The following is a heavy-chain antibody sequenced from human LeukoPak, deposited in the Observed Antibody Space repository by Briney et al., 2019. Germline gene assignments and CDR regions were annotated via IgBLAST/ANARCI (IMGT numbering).Heavy chain of an antibody. Sequence: GGSLRLSCAASGFTFSSYSMNWVRQAPGKGLEWVSSISSSSSYIYYADSVKGRFTISRDNAKNSLYLQMNSLRAEDTAVYYCARDRPEDDYGSGYYYYYGMDVWGQGTTVTVSS. J-gene: IGHJ6*02. CDR3: ARDRPEDDYGSGYYYYYGMDV. CDR1: GFTFSSYS. D-gene: IGHD3-10*01. CDR2: ISSSSSYI. V-gene: IGHV3-21*01.